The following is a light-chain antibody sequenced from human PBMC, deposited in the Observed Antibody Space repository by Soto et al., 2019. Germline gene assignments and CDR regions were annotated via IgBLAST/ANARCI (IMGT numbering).Light chain of an antibody. CDR1: QSVTSN. CDR3: QQYYNWPYT. Sequence: EIVMTQSPATLSVSPGEGATLSCRASQSVTSNLAWYQQQPGQAPRLLIYGTSTRATGIPARLRGSRSGTEFTLTISSLQSADFAVDYCQQYYNWPYTFGQGTKLEIK. J-gene: IGKJ2*01. CDR2: GTS. V-gene: IGKV3-15*01.